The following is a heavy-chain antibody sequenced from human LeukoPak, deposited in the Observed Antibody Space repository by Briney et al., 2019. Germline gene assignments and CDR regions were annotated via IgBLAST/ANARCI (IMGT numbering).Heavy chain of an antibody. V-gene: IGHV3-23*01. CDR2: ISGSGGST. Sequence: GGSLRLSCAATGVTLNTDWMHWVRQAPGKGLEWVSAISGSGGSTYYADSVKGRFTISRDNSKNTLYLQMNSLRAEDTAVYYCAKARYDSSGYSYYYYMDVWGKGTTVTVSS. J-gene: IGHJ6*03. D-gene: IGHD3-22*01. CDR1: GVTLNTDW. CDR3: AKARYDSSGYSYYYYMDV.